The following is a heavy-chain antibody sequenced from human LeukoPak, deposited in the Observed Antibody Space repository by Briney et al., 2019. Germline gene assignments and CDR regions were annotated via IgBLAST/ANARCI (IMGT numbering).Heavy chain of an antibody. CDR3: ARDVGYCSGGSCYRFDP. V-gene: IGHV1-2*02. J-gene: IGHJ5*02. CDR1: GYTFTDYY. D-gene: IGHD2-15*01. CDR2: INPNSGGT. Sequence: ASVKVSCKASGYTFTDYYMHWVRQAPGQGLEWMGWINPNSGGTNYAQKFQGRVTMTRDTSISTAYMELSRLRSDDTAVYYCARDVGYCSGGSCYRFDPWGQGTLVTVSS.